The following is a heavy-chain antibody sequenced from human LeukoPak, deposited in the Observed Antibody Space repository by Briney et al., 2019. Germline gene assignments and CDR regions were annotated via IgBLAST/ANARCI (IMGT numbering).Heavy chain of an antibody. CDR3: ARDSGELTNSFDY. CDR2: ISSSSYI. V-gene: IGHV3-21*04. D-gene: IGHD1-26*01. J-gene: IGHJ4*02. CDR1: GFTFSSYS. Sequence: GGSLRLSCAASGFTFSSYSMNWVRQAPGKGLEWVSSISSSSYIYYADSVKGRFTISRDNAKNSLYLQMNSLRAEDTAVYYCARDSGELTNSFDYWGQGTLVTVSS.